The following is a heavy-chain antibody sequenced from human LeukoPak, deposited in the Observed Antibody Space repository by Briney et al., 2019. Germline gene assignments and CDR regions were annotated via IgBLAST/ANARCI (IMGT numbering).Heavy chain of an antibody. J-gene: IGHJ1*01. V-gene: IGHV1-2*02. CDR2: INPNSGGT. CDR3: ARSRPTSSGSGYYFFFQH. D-gene: IGHD3-22*01. Sequence: GASVNVSCKASGYTFTGYYMHWVRQAAGQGLEGMGWINPNSGGTNYAQKFQGRVTMTRDTSISTAYMVLNRLRSDNTAVYYCARSRPTSSGSGYYFFFQHWGQGTLVTVSS. CDR1: GYTFTGYY.